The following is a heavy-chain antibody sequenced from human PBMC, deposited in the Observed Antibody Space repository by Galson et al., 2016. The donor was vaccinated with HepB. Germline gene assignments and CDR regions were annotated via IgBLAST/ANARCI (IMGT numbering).Heavy chain of an antibody. J-gene: IGHJ3*01. Sequence: SLRLSCAASGFAFSDYGMHWVRQAPGKGLEWVSNLNCNGGSTDYADSVKGRFTISRDNAKYSLYLEMRSLRTEDTALYYCARNLNVAVRLVGRTEVFDVWGQGTMVTVSS. D-gene: IGHD6-6*01. V-gene: IGHV3-20*04. CDR2: LNCNGGST. CDR1: GFAFSDYG. CDR3: ARNLNVAVRLVGRTEVFDV.